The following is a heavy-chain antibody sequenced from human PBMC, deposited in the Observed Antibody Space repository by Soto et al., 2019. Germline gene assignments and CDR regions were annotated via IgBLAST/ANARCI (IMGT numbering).Heavy chain of an antibody. CDR2: ISYDGSNK. CDR1: GFTFSSYE. V-gene: IGHV3-30-3*01. Sequence: LRLSCAASGFTFSSYEMNWVRQAPGKGLEWVAVISYDGSNKYYADSVKGRFTISRDNSKNTLYLQMTSLRAEDTAVYYCARAQFSSWPYFDYWGQGTLVTVSS. CDR3: ARAQFSSWPYFDY. J-gene: IGHJ4*02. D-gene: IGHD6-13*01.